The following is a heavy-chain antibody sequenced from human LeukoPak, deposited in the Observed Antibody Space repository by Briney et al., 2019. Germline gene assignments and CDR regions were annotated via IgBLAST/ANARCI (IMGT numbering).Heavy chain of an antibody. CDR1: GFTFSRYA. J-gene: IGHJ3*02. CDR2: ISGSGGST. Sequence: GGSLRLSCAASGFTFSRYAMSWVAQAPGKALEWVSAISGSGGSTYYADSVKGRFTISRDNSKNTLYLQMNSLRAEDTAVYYCAKAGYCSGGSCYFGAFDIWGQGTMVTVSS. CDR3: AKAGYCSGGSCYFGAFDI. V-gene: IGHV3-23*01. D-gene: IGHD2-15*01.